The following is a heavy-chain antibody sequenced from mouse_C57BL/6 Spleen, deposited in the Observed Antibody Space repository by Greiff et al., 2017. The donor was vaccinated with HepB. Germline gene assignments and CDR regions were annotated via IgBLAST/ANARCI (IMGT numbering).Heavy chain of an antibody. D-gene: IGHD1-1*01. Sequence: LQESGPELVKPGASVKISCKASGYAFSSSWMNWVKQRPGKGLEWIGRIYPGDGDTNYNGKFKGKATLTADKSSSTAYMQLSSLTSEDSAVYFCARGAVVATGYFDVWGTGTTVTVSS. CDR3: ARGAVVATGYFDV. V-gene: IGHV1-82*01. CDR1: GYAFSSSW. CDR2: IYPGDGDT. J-gene: IGHJ1*03.